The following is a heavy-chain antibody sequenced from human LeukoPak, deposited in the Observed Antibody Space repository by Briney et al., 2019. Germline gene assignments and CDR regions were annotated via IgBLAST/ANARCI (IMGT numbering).Heavy chain of an antibody. CDR3: ARDLMIVMVEEEGSADY. CDR1: GFTFSSYG. Sequence: PGGSLRLSCAASGFTFSSYGMSWVRQAPGKGLEWVSYISNSGSNRYYADSVKGRFTISRDNAKNSVYLQMNSLRAEDTAVYYCARDLMIVMVEEEGSADYWGQGTLVTVSS. D-gene: IGHD3-22*01. J-gene: IGHJ4*02. V-gene: IGHV3-48*04. CDR2: ISNSGSNR.